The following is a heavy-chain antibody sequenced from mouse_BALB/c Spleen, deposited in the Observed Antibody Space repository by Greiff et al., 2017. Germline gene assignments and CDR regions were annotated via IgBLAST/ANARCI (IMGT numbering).Heavy chain of an antibody. D-gene: IGHD3-2*01. CDR1: GFTFSSYA. V-gene: IGHV5-9-4*01. CDR2: ISSGGSYT. J-gene: IGHJ4*01. CDR3: ARVETARATDYAMDY. Sequence: EVQRVESGGGLVKPGGSLKLSCAASGFTFSSYAMSWVRQSPEKRLEWVAEISSGGSYTYYPDTVTGRFTISRDNAKNTLYLEMSSLRSEDTAMYYCARVETARATDYAMDYWGQGTSVTVSS.